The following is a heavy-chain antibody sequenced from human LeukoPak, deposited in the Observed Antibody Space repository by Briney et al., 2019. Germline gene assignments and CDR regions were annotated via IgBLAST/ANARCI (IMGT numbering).Heavy chain of an antibody. J-gene: IGHJ4*02. CDR2: IRYDGRNK. CDR1: GFTFSSYG. V-gene: IGHV3-30*02. Sequence: PGGSLRLSCAASGFTFSSYGMHWVRQAPGKGLEWVAFIRYDGRNKYSADSVRGRFTISRDNSINTLYLQMNSLRAEDTAVYYCARGRQQLAYFDYWGQGTLVTVSS. CDR3: ARGRQQLAYFDY. D-gene: IGHD6-13*01.